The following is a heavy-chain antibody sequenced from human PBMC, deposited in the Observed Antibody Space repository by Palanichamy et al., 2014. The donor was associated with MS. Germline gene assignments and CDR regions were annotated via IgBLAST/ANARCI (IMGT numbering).Heavy chain of an antibody. D-gene: IGHD4-17*01. CDR2: IYYMGAP. CDR3: ARQSGVFYHDYGDYKGDYYYYYYMDV. J-gene: IGHJ6*03. V-gene: IGHV4-39*01. Sequence: GWIRQPPGKGLEWIGSIYYMGAPTTTRPSKSRVTISVDTSKNQFSLKLSSVTAADTAVYYCARQSGVFYHDYGDYKGDYYYYYYMDVWGKGTTVTVSS.